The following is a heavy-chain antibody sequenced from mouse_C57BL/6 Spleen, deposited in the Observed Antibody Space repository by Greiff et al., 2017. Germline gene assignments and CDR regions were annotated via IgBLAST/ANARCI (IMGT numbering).Heavy chain of an antibody. CDR1: GYAFSSSW. Sequence: VQLQQSGPELVKPGASVKISCKASGYAFSSSWMNWVKQRPGKGLEWIGRVYPGDGDTNYNGKFKGKATLTAEESSCTAYMQLSSLTSEDSAVYFCASRERDAMEDRGQGATVTGSS. V-gene: IGHV1-82*01. J-gene: IGHJ4*01. CDR2: VYPGDGDT. CDR3: ASRERDAMED.